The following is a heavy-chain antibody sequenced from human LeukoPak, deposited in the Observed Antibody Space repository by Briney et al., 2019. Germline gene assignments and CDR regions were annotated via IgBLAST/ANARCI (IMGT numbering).Heavy chain of an antibody. CDR3: ARDNFVGETGWWFDP. J-gene: IGHJ5*02. CDR1: GYSFTSYY. CDR2: INPSGSSA. Sequence: ASVKVSCKASGYSFTSYYMHWVRQAPGQGLEWMGFINPSGSSAAYAQKFQGRLTMTRDMFTSTDYMELTSLTSDDTAVYYCARDNFVGETGWWFDPWGQGTLVTVSS. V-gene: IGHV1-46*01. D-gene: IGHD3-9*01.